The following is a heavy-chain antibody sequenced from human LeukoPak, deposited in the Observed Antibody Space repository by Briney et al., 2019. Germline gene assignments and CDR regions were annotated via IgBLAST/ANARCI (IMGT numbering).Heavy chain of an antibody. CDR1: EFTFSRYG. V-gene: IGHV3-30*02. Sequence: PGGSLRLSCAASEFTFSRYGMHWVRQAPGKGLEWVAVIWCDGSNKYYADSVKGRFTISRDNSRNTLYLQMNSLRAEDTAVYYCAKAHSGSSFGDYWGQGTLVTVSS. D-gene: IGHD1-26*01. J-gene: IGHJ4*02. CDR2: IWCDGSNK. CDR3: AKAHSGSSFGDY.